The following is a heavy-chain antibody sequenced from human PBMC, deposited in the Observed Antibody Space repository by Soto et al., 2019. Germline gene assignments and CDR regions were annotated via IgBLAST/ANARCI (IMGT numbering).Heavy chain of an antibody. Sequence: ESGPTLVNPTQTLTLTCTLSGFSLSTSGVGVGWIRQPPGKALEWLALIDWDDDKYYSTSLKTRLTISKDTSKNQVVLTMTNMDPVDTATYYCARVRTYYYDSSGPSLGMDVWGQGTTVTVSS. D-gene: IGHD3-22*01. CDR3: ARVRTYYYDSSGPSLGMDV. V-gene: IGHV2-70*01. CDR1: GFSLSTSGVG. J-gene: IGHJ6*02. CDR2: IDWDDDK.